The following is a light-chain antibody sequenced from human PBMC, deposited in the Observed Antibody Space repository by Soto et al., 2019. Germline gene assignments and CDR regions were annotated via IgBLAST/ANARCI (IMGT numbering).Light chain of an antibody. CDR1: QSMSSY. Sequence: DIQMTQSPSSLSASVGYRVTITCRASQSMSSYLNWYQQKPGKAPKLLIYAASSLQSGVPSRFSGSGSGTDFTLTISSLHPEDFATYYCQQSYSNPKTFGQGTKVEIK. CDR2: AAS. J-gene: IGKJ1*01. V-gene: IGKV1-39*01. CDR3: QQSYSNPKT.